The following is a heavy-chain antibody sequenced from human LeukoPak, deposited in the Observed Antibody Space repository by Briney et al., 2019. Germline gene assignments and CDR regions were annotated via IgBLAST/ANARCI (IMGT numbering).Heavy chain of an antibody. V-gene: IGHV3-7*01. D-gene: IGHD4-17*01. CDR1: GFTFSIYW. CDR2: IKEDGSEE. Sequence: GGSLRLSCTASGFTFSIYWMSWVRQAPGKGLEWVASIKEDGSEEHYVDSVKGRFTISRDNARNSVHVQMNSLRAEDTAVYFCAKDGNYGDYGFGDWGQGTLVTVSS. J-gene: IGHJ4*02. CDR3: AKDGNYGDYGFGD.